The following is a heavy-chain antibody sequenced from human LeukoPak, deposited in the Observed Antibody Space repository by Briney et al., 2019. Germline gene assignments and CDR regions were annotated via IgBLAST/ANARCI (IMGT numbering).Heavy chain of an antibody. CDR3: AKIGVIGNWYYDV. J-gene: IGHJ2*01. Sequence: GGSLRLSCAASGFTFSSYAMNWVRQAPWKGPEWVSSISSGSDYTFYADSVKGRFTISRDNSKNTLYLQMNSLRAEDTAIYHCAKIGVIGNWYYDVWGRGTLVTVSS. CDR2: ISSGSDYT. CDR1: GFTFSSYA. D-gene: IGHD3-10*01. V-gene: IGHV3-23*01.